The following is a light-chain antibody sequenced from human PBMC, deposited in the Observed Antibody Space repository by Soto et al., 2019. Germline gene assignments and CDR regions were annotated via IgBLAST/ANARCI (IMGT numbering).Light chain of an antibody. CDR2: DVN. Sequence: QSALTQPPSASGSPGQSVTISCTGTSSDVGDYNHVSWYQQHPGKAPKLMIYDVNKRPSGVPDRFSGSKSGNTASLTVSGLQAEDEADYYSSSHAGSNNPFVFGTGTKLTVL. CDR3: SSHAGSNNPFV. CDR1: SSDVGDYNH. J-gene: IGLJ1*01. V-gene: IGLV2-8*01.